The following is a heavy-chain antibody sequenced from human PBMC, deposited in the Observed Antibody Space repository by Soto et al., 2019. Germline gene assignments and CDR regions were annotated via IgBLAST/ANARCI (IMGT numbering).Heavy chain of an antibody. V-gene: IGHV4-34*01. D-gene: IGHD3-3*01. Sequence: PSETLSLTCAVYGGSFSGYYWSWIRQPPGKGLEWIGEINHSGSTNYNPSLKSRVTISVDTSKNQFSLKLSSVTAADTAVYYCARGPPGLRFLEWLPHYYGMDVWGQGTTVTVS. CDR2: INHSGST. CDR1: GGSFSGYY. J-gene: IGHJ6*02. CDR3: ARGPPGLRFLEWLPHYYGMDV.